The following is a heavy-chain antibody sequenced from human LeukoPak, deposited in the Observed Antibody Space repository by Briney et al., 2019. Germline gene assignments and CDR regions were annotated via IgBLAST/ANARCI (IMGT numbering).Heavy chain of an antibody. CDR1: GFTFSSYA. J-gene: IGHJ5*02. D-gene: IGHD6-19*01. Sequence: GGSLRLSCAASGFTFSSYAMSWVRQAPGKGLEWVSAISGSGGSTYYADSVKGRFTISRDNSKNTLYLQMNSLRAEDTAVHYCAKVGSGYSSGWYGESWFDPWGQGTLVTVSS. V-gene: IGHV3-23*01. CDR3: AKVGSGYSSGWYGESWFDP. CDR2: ISGSGGST.